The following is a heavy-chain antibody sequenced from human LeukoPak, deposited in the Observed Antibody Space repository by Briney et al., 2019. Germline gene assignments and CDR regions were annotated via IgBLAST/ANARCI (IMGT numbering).Heavy chain of an antibody. CDR1: GGSISSGSYY. J-gene: IGHJ3*02. V-gene: IGHV4-61*02. Sequence: PSQTLSLTCTVSGGSISSGSYYWNWIRQPAGKGLEWIGRIYTSGSTNYDPSLKSRVTISLDMSENQFSLKLSSVTAADTAVYYCAGDQGFRLGLDAFDIWGRGTMVTVSS. CDR3: AGDQGFRLGLDAFDI. CDR2: IYTSGST. D-gene: IGHD3/OR15-3a*01.